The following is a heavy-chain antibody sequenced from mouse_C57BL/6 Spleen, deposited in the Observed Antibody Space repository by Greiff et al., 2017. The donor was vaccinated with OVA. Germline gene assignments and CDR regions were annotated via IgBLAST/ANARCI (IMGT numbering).Heavy chain of an antibody. J-gene: IGHJ2*01. CDR1: GYTFTSYW. CDR3: ARAGRLRDFDY. Sequence: QVQLQQPGAELVRPGSSVKLSCKASGYTFTSYWMHWVKQRPIQGLEWIGNIDPSDSETHYNQKFKDKATLTGDKSSSTAYMQLSSLTSEDSAVYYCARAGRLRDFDYWGQGTTLTVSS. CDR2: IDPSDSET. V-gene: IGHV1-52*01. D-gene: IGHD2-4*01.